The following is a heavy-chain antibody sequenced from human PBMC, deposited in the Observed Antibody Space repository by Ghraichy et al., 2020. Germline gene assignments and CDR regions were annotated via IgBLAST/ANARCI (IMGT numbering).Heavy chain of an antibody. D-gene: IGHD4-17*01. CDR1: GFTFSSYW. V-gene: IGHV3-74*01. CDR2: INSDGSST. Sequence: GGSLRLSCAASGFTFSSYWMHWVRQAPGKGLVWVSRINSDGSSTSYADSVKGRFTISRDNAKNTLYLQMNSLRAEDTAVYYCARGYGDPNWFDPWGQGTLVTVSS. J-gene: IGHJ5*02. CDR3: ARGYGDPNWFDP.